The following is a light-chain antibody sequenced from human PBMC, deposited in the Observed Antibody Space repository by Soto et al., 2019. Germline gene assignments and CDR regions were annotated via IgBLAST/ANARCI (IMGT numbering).Light chain of an antibody. V-gene: IGKV3-15*01. CDR3: QQYNNWLFT. Sequence: EIVMTQSPATLSVSPGERATLSCRASQSVSSNLAWYQQKPGQAPRLLIYDATARATGIAARFSGSGSGTAFTLHISSLQSEVFSVYYCQQYNNWLFTFGPGTKVDIK. CDR1: QSVSSN. CDR2: DAT. J-gene: IGKJ3*01.